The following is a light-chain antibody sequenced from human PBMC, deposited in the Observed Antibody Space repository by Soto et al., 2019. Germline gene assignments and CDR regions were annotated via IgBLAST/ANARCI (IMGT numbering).Light chain of an antibody. CDR1: SSDVGGYNY. CDR3: TSYTGSSTLLL. V-gene: IGLV2-14*01. CDR2: EVT. Sequence: QSALTQPASVSGSPGQSITISCTGTSSDVGGYNYVSWYQQHPGKAPKLMIYEVTNRPSGVSYRFSGSKSGNTASLTISGLQAEDEADYYCTSYTGSSTLLLFGGGTKLTV. J-gene: IGLJ2*01.